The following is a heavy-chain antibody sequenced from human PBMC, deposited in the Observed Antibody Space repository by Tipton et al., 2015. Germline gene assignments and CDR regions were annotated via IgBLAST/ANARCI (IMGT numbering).Heavy chain of an antibody. CDR1: GASMSSSY. CDR3: AREPLMLGGLRYAMDV. J-gene: IGHJ6*02. CDR2: IYTSGNT. V-gene: IGHV4-4*07. D-gene: IGHD3-16*01. Sequence: TLSLTCTVSGASMSSSYWSWIRQPAGKGLEWIGRIYTSGNTMYNPPLKSRVTMSVDTSKTQFSLKVTSVTAADTAVYYCAREPLMLGGLRYAMDVWGQGTTVTVSS.